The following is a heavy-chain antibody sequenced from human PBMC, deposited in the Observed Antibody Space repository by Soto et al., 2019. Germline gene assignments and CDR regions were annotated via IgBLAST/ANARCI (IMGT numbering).Heavy chain of an antibody. CDR1: GYTFTSYA. V-gene: IGHV1-3*01. CDR2: INAGNGNT. J-gene: IGHJ4*02. CDR3: ARYNVVVTGVDY. Sequence: ASVKVSCKASGYTFTSYAMHWVRQAPGQRLEWMGWINAGNGNTKYSQKFQGRVTITRDTSASTAYMELSSLRSEDTAVYYCARYNVVVTGVDYWGQGTLVTVSS. D-gene: IGHD2-21*02.